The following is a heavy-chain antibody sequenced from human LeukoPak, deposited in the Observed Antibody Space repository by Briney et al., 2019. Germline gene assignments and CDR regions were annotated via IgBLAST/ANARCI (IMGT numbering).Heavy chain of an antibody. Sequence: ASVKVSCKVSGYTLTELSMHWVRQAPGKGLEWMGGFDPEDGETTYAQKFQGRVTMTEDTSTDTAYMELSSLRSEDTAVYYCATDTELLRLFDYWGQGTLVTVSS. J-gene: IGHJ4*02. V-gene: IGHV1-24*01. CDR3: ATDTELLRLFDY. CDR1: GYTLTELS. CDR2: FDPEDGET. D-gene: IGHD1-26*01.